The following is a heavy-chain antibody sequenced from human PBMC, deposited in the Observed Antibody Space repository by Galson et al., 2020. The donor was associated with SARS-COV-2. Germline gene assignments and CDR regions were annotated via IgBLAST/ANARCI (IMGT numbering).Heavy chain of an antibody. Sequence: GESLKISCKSSGYSYTSNWIGWVRQMPGKGLEWMEIINPGDSDTRYSPSFQGQVTISADKSISTAYLQWSSLKASDTAMYYCARRVEGGLGAFDYWGQGTLVTVSS. CDR1: GYSYTSNW. V-gene: IGHV5-51*01. CDR2: INPGDSDT. J-gene: IGHJ4*02. D-gene: IGHD3-16*01. CDR3: ARRVEGGLGAFDY.